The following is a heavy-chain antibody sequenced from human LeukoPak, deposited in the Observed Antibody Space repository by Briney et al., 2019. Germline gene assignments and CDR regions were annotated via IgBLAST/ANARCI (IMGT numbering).Heavy chain of an antibody. CDR2: FSSGGSA. D-gene: IGHD1-7*01. V-gene: IGHV4-39*07. Sequence: SETLSLTCIVPGGSISSSSYYWAWIRQSPGKGLEWIGTFSSGGSAYYNPSLTSRVSISKDASDNQFSLRLYSVTAADTAVYYCARKQTGTMYDVWGQGTQVTVSS. CDR1: GGSISSSSYY. J-gene: IGHJ4*02. CDR3: ARKQTGTMYDV.